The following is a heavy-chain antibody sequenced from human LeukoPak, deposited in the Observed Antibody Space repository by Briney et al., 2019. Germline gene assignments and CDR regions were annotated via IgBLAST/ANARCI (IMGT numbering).Heavy chain of an antibody. CDR3: ARVPYRTSPSWFDP. V-gene: IGHV1-2*02. D-gene: IGHD6-13*01. CDR2: IIPNNRGT. CDR1: GYTFTDYY. Sequence: GASVKVSFKASGYTFTDYYLHWVRQAPAQGLEWMGGIIPNNRGTYSAQKFQGRVTITRDTSTNTAYMELSRLRSEDTAVYYCARVPYRTSPSWFDPWGQGTLVTVSS. J-gene: IGHJ5*02.